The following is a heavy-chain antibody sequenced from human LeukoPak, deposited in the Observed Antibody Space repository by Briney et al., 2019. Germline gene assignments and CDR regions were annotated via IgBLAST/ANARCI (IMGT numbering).Heavy chain of an antibody. CDR1: GDSIGSNY. CDR3: ARPSPEYYYGMDV. Sequence: PSETLSLTCTVSGDSIGSNYWSWIRQPPGKGLEWIGYIYYGGITNYNPSLKSRVTISLDTSKNQFSLRLTSVTAADTAIYSCARPSPEYYYGMDVWGQGTTVTVSS. D-gene: IGHD1-14*01. J-gene: IGHJ6*02. CDR2: IYYGGIT. V-gene: IGHV4-59*01.